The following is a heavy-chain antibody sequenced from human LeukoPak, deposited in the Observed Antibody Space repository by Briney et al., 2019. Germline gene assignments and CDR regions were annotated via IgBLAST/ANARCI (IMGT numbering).Heavy chain of an antibody. J-gene: IGHJ6*03. CDR1: GGSFSGYY. CDR2: INHSGST. Sequence: SETLSLTCAVYGGSFSGYYWSWLRQPPGKGLEWIGEINHSGSTNYKPSLKSRVTISIDTSKNQFSLKLSSVTAADTAVYYCAKMGSGSSGWYGRYYYYMDVWGKGTTVTVSS. CDR3: AKMGSGSSGWYGRYYYYMDV. D-gene: IGHD6-19*01. V-gene: IGHV4-34*01.